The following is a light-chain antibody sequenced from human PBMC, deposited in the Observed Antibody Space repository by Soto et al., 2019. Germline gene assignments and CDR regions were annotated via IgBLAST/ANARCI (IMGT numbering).Light chain of an antibody. Sequence: EIVLTQSPGTLSLSPGERATLSCRASQSVSSSSLAWYQQKPGQAPRLVIYGASSRATGIPDRFSGSGSGTDFTLTISRLEPEDFAVYYCQHYGSSLWTFGRGTKVEIK. CDR3: QHYGSSLWT. CDR2: GAS. J-gene: IGKJ1*01. V-gene: IGKV3-20*01. CDR1: QSVSSSS.